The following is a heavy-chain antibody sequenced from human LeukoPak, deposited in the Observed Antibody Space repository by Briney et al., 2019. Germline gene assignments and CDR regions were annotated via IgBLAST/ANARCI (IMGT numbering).Heavy chain of an antibody. J-gene: IGHJ4*02. CDR3: AREGNSGYYPY. Sequence: GGSLRLSCAAPGLTFSSYPMHWVRQAPGKGLEWVAVISYDGSEKHYADPVKGRFTISRDNSKNTLYLQMSSLRAEDTAMYYCAREGNSGYYPYWGQGILVTVSS. CDR2: ISYDGSEK. D-gene: IGHD3-22*01. CDR1: GLTFSSYP. V-gene: IGHV3-30-3*01.